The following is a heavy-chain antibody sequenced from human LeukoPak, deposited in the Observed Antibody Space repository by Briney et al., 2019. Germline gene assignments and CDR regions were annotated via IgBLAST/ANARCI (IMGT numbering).Heavy chain of an antibody. Sequence: GRSLRLSCAASGFTFSSCAMHWVRQAPGKGLEWVAVIWYDGSKKYYADSVKGRFTISRDNSNNTLYLQMNSLRAEDTAVYYCAKDLIYDLPDYDAFGIWGQGTMVTVSS. D-gene: IGHD3-3*01. CDR1: GFTFSSCA. J-gene: IGHJ3*02. V-gene: IGHV3-33*06. CDR3: AKDLIYDLPDYDAFGI. CDR2: IWYDGSKK.